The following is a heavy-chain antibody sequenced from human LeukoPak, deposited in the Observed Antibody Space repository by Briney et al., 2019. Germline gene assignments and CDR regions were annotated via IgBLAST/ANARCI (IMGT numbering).Heavy chain of an antibody. CDR1: GFTFATYG. J-gene: IGHJ6*04. CDR2: ISSSGSTI. D-gene: IGHD3-10*02. CDR3: AELGITMIGGV. V-gene: IGHV3-48*04. Sequence: PGGTLRLSCAASGFTFATYGMSWVRQAPGQGLEGVSYISSSGSTIYYADSVKGRFTISRDNAKNSLYLQMNSLRAEDTAVYYCAELGITMIGGVWGKGTTVTISS.